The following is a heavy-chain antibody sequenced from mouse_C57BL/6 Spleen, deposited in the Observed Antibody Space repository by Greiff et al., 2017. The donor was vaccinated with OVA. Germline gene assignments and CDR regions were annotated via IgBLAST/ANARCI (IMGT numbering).Heavy chain of an antibody. CDR2: IYPGDGDT. CDR3: ARMGDGYSLYAMDY. V-gene: IGHV1-82*01. Sequence: QVQLQQSGPELVKPGASVKISCKASGYAFSSSWMNWVKQRPGKGLEWIGRIYPGDGDTNYNGKFKGKATLTSDKSSSTAYMQLSSLTSDDSAVYFCARMGDGYSLYAMDYWGQGTSVTVSS. D-gene: IGHD2-3*01. J-gene: IGHJ4*01. CDR1: GYAFSSSW.